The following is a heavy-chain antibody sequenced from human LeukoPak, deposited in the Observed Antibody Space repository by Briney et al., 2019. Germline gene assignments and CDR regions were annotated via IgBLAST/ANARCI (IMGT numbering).Heavy chain of an antibody. CDR3: AKDTYGLARVTMVGGDY. J-gene: IGHJ4*02. D-gene: IGHD3-10*02. V-gene: IGHV3-30*02. CDR1: GFTFSSYG. Sequence: GGSLRLSCAASGFTFSSYGMHWVRQAPGKGLEWVTFIRYDGSNKYYADSVKGRFTISRDNSKNTLYLQMNSLRAEDTAVYYCAKDTYGLARVTMVGGDYWGQGTLVTVSS. CDR2: IRYDGSNK.